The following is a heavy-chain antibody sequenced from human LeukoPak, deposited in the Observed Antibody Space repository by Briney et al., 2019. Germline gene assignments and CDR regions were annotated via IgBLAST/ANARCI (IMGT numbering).Heavy chain of an antibody. D-gene: IGHD3-10*01. CDR1: GESFSDYY. V-gene: IGHV4-34*01. CDR3: ARSPPRGVGYYYYYYYMDV. CDR2: IKHSGST. J-gene: IGHJ6*03. Sequence: TSETLSLTCAVYGESFSDYYWSWIRQPPGKGLEWIGEIKHSGSTNYNPSLKSRVTISVDTSKNQFALKMSSMTAADTAVYYCARSPPRGVGYYYYYYYMDVWGKGTTVTVTS.